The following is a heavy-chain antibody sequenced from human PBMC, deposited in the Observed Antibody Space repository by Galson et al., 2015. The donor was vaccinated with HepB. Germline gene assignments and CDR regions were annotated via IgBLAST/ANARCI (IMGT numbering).Heavy chain of an antibody. Sequence: SLRLSCAASGFTFSSYWMSWVRQAPGKGLEWVANIKQDGSEKYYVDSVKGRFTISRDNAKNSLYLQMNSLRAEDTAVYYCAGAQNGDNGVWFDPWGQGTLVTVSS. CDR2: IKQDGSEK. CDR3: AGAQNGDNGVWFDP. CDR1: GFTFSSYW. V-gene: IGHV3-7*03. D-gene: IGHD4-17*01. J-gene: IGHJ5*02.